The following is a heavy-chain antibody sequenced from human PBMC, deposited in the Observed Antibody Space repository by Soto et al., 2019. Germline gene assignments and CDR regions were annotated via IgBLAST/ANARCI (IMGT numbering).Heavy chain of an antibody. V-gene: IGHV6-1*01. J-gene: IGHJ5*02. CDR3: AREDIVVVVAGNWFDP. Sequence: SQTLSLTCAISGDSVSSNSAAWNWIRQSPSRGLEWLGRTYYRSKWYNDYAVSVKSRITINPDTSKNQFPLQLNSVTPEDTAVYYCAREDIVVVVAGNWFDPWGQGTLVTVSS. CDR2: TYYRSKWYN. CDR1: GDSVSSNSAA. D-gene: IGHD2-15*01.